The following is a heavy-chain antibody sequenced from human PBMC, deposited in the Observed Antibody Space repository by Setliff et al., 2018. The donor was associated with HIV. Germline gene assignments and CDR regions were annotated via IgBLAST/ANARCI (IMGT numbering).Heavy chain of an antibody. CDR3: AREHEGCTGWFDP. CDR1: GGSISSGSYY. CDR2: IYISGST. J-gene: IGHJ5*02. Sequence: SETLSLTCTVSGGSISSGSYYWSWVRQPAGKGLEWIGRIYISGSTNYNPSLKSRVTISVDTSKNQFSLKLSSVTAADTAVYYCAREHEGCTGWFDPWGQGTLVTVSS. V-gene: IGHV4-61*02.